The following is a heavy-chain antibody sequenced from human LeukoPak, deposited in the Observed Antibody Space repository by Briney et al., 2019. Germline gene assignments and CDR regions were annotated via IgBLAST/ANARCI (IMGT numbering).Heavy chain of an antibody. Sequence: TSETLSLTCTVSGYSISSGYYWGWIRQPPGKGLEWIGSIYHSGSTYYNPSLKSRVTISVDTSKNQFSLKLSSVTAADTAVYYCARDPNYYDSSGYSSDFDYWGQGTLVTVSS. J-gene: IGHJ4*02. CDR1: GYSISSGYY. CDR2: IYHSGST. D-gene: IGHD3-22*01. CDR3: ARDPNYYDSSGYSSDFDY. V-gene: IGHV4-38-2*02.